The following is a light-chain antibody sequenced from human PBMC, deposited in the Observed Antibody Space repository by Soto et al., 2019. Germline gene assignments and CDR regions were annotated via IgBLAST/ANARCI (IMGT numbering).Light chain of an antibody. V-gene: IGLV1-47*01. CDR3: AAWDDSLSAVV. Sequence: LTQPPSASGTPGQRVTISCSGSSSNIGSNYVYWYQQLPGTAPKLLIYRNNQRPSGVPDRFSGSKSGTSASLAISGLRSEDEADYYCAAWDDSLSAVVFGGGTKVTVL. J-gene: IGLJ2*01. CDR2: RNN. CDR1: SSNIGSNY.